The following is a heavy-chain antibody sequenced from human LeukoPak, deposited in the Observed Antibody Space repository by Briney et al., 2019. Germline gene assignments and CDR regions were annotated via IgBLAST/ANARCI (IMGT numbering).Heavy chain of an antibody. CDR3: ARLSIVGVTISYYDY. D-gene: IGHD1-26*01. V-gene: IGHV5-51*03. Sequence: GGSLKISSEGPGDRFSSYWTGWVRQMPGKGLGWVGLIYPGDCHPRYRPSLQGQVTISDDKSINTAYLQWRSLKATDRAMYYCARLSIVGVTISYYDYWGQGTLVTVSS. J-gene: IGHJ4*02. CDR2: IYPGDCHP. CDR1: GDRFSSYW.